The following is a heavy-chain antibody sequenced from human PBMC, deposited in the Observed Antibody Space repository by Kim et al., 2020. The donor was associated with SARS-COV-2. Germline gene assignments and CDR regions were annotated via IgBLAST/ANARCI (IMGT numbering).Heavy chain of an antibody. CDR2: INSDGSGK. CDR3: ATARGYYDSSGYYVFDY. D-gene: IGHD3-22*01. V-gene: IGHV3-74*01. CDR1: GFSFSSYW. J-gene: IGHJ4*02. Sequence: GGSLRLSCAASGFSFSSYWMHWVRQVPGKGLLWVSRINSDGSGKGYADSVKGRFTISRDNAKNTLYLQMNSLRAEDTAVYYCATARGYYDSSGYYVFDYWGQGILFTASS.